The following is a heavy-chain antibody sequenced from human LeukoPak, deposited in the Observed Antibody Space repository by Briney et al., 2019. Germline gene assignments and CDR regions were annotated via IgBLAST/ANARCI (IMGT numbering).Heavy chain of an antibody. V-gene: IGHV3-48*01. D-gene: IGHD6-19*01. CDR3: ARESGIAVATLDY. CDR2: ISSSGSTI. Sequence: GGPLRLPCAASGFSFSSYSMNWVRQAPGKGLEWVSYISSSGSTIYYADSVKGRFTISRDNGKNSLYLQMNSLRAEDTAVYYCARESGIAVATLDYWGQGTLVTVSS. J-gene: IGHJ4*02. CDR1: GFSFSSYS.